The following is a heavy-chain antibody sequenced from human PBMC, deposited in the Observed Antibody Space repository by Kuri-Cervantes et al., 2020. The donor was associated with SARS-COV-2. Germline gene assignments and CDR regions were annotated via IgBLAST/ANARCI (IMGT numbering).Heavy chain of an antibody. Sequence: SETLSLTCTVSGGSISSSNYYWGWIRQPPGKGLEWIGSIYYSGSTHYNPSLKSRVSISVDTSRNQFSLKVSSVTAADTAVYYCARGWAGTEGFDAFDIWGQGTMVTVSS. J-gene: IGHJ3*02. CDR3: ARGWAGTEGFDAFDI. V-gene: IGHV4-39*01. CDR1: GGSISSSNYY. D-gene: IGHD3/OR15-3a*01. CDR2: IYYSGST.